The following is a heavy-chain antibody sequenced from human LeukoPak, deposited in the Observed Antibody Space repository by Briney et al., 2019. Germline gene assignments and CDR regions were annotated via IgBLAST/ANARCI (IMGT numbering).Heavy chain of an antibody. Sequence: SVKVSCKASGGTFSSYAISWVRQAPGQGLEWMGGIIPIFGTANYAQKFQGRVTITMDESTSTAYMELSSLRSEDTAVYYCASVRGYSYGYFGYFDYWGQGTLVTVSS. D-gene: IGHD5-18*01. V-gene: IGHV1-69*05. CDR1: GGTFSSYA. CDR3: ASVRGYSYGYFGYFDY. CDR2: IIPIFGTA. J-gene: IGHJ4*02.